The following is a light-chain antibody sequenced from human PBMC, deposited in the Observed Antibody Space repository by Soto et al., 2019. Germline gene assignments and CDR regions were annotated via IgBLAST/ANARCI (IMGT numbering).Light chain of an antibody. J-gene: IGKJ1*01. V-gene: IGKV1-5*01. Sequence: DIQMTQSPSTLSASVGDRVTITCRASQSISSWLAWYQQKPGKAPKLLIYDASSVESGVPSRFSGSGSGTEFTLTISSLQPDDFATYYCQHYNIYSEAFGQGTKVDI. CDR2: DAS. CDR3: QHYNIYSEA. CDR1: QSISSW.